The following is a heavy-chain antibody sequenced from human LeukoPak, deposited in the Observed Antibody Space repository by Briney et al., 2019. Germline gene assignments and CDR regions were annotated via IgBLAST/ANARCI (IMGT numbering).Heavy chain of an antibody. Sequence: PSETLSLTCTVSGGSVSSGSYYWSWIRQPPGKGLEWIGYIYYSGSTNYNPSLKSRVTISVDTSKNQFSLKLSSVTAADTAVYYCARDVLTEGTLASDIWGQGTMVTVSS. CDR2: IYYSGST. D-gene: IGHD3-10*01. J-gene: IGHJ3*02. CDR3: ARDVLTEGTLASDI. CDR1: GGSVSSGSYY. V-gene: IGHV4-61*01.